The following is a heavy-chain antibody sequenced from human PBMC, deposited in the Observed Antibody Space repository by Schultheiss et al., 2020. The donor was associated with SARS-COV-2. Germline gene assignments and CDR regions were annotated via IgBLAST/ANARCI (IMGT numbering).Heavy chain of an antibody. CDR3: AREVHMLDF. V-gene: IGHV3-72*01. J-gene: IGHJ4*02. CDR2: SRNEANSFTT. CDR1: GFIFSDHY. Sequence: GGSLRLSCVVSGFIFSDHYIDWVRQAPGKGLEWVGRSRNEANSFTTQYAASVKGRFTISRDDSKNSLYLQMDSLRAEDTAIYYCAREVHMLDFWGQGTLVTVSS.